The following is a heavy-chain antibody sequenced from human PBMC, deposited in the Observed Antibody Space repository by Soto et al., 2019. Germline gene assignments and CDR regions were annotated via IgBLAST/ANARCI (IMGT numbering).Heavy chain of an antibody. V-gene: IGHV3-23*01. Sequence: PGGSLRLSCAASGFTFSSYAMSWVRQAPGKGLEWVSAISGSGGSTYYADSVKGRFTISRDNSKNTLYLQMNSLRAEDTAVYYCAKVPGSGSYYYYYYYGMDVWGQGTTVTVSS. CDR1: GFTFSSYA. J-gene: IGHJ6*02. CDR3: AKVPGSGSYYYYYYYGMDV. D-gene: IGHD3-10*01. CDR2: ISGSGGST.